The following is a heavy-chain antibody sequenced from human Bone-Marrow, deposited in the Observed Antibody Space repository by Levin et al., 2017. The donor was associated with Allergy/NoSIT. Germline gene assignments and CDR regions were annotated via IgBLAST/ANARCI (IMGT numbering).Heavy chain of an antibody. CDR3: ARHARDHYYSYHYMDV. V-gene: IGHV4-39*01. CDR1: GVSISSSSYY. Sequence: SETLSLTCTVSGVSISSSSYYWGWIRQPPGKGLEWIGSIYYGGSTYYNPSLKSRVTISVDTSKNQFSLRLSSVTAADTAVYYCARHARDHYYSYHYMDVWGKGTTVTVSS. CDR2: IYYGGST. J-gene: IGHJ6*03.